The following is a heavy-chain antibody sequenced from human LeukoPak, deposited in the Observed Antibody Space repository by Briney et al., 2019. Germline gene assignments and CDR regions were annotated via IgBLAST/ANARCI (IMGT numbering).Heavy chain of an antibody. CDR1: GVAFDEYT. Sequence: GGSLRLSCAASGVAFDEYTMHCVRQAPGKGLEWVSLISWEGGSTYYADSVKGRFTISRDNSKNSLYLQMHSLRTEDTALSYCAKGGIGGASDILTAHPALLGFDSWGAGNLVTVSS. D-gene: IGHD3-9*01. V-gene: IGHV3-43*01. CDR3: AKGGIGGASDILTAHPALLGFDS. CDR2: ISWEGGST. J-gene: IGHJ4*02.